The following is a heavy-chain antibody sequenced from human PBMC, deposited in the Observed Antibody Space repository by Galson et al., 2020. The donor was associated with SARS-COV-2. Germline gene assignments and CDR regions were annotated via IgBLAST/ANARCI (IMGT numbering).Heavy chain of an antibody. Sequence: GGSLRLSCAASGFTFKTFSMSWIRQAPGKGLEWVATISGSDESTFYADAVEGRFTISRDTSKNTLHLQMNSLTAGDTAVYFCAKDIFSYGLNYCDSWGEGTLVTVSS. CDR1: GFTFKTFS. V-gene: IGHV3-23*01. CDR2: ISGSDEST. D-gene: IGHD3-3*02. J-gene: IGHJ4*02. CDR3: AKDIFSYGLNYCDS.